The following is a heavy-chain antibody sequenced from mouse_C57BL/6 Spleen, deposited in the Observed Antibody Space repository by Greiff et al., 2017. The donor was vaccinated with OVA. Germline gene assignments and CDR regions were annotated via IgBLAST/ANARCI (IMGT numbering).Heavy chain of an antibody. CDR3: ARDRGYGCFDY. CDR1: GFTFSDYY. CDR2: INYDGSST. J-gene: IGHJ2*01. Sequence: KVVESEGGLVQPGSSMKLSCTASGFTFSDYYMAWVRQVPEKGLEWVANINYDGSSTYYLDSLKSRFIISRDNAKNILYLQMSSLKSEDTATYYCARDRGYGCFDYWGQGTTLTVSS. D-gene: IGHD2-2*01. V-gene: IGHV5-16*01.